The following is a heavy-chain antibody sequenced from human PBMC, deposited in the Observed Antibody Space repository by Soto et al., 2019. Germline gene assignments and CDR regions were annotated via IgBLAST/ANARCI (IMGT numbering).Heavy chain of an antibody. V-gene: IGHV4-4*02. J-gene: IGHJ4*02. Sequence: SDTLSLTCAVSGGSISSSNWWSWVRQPPGKGLEWIGEIYHSGSTNYNPSLKSRVTISVDKSKNQFSLKLSSVTAADTAVYYCARDQGDRYYYDSSGVAFDYWGQGTLVTVSS. D-gene: IGHD3-22*01. CDR1: GGSISSSNW. CDR2: IYHSGST. CDR3: ARDQGDRYYYDSSGVAFDY.